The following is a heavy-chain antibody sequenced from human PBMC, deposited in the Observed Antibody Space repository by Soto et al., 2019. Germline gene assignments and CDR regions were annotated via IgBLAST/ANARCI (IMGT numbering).Heavy chain of an antibody. CDR1: GFTFSNYA. D-gene: IGHD3-10*01. CDR3: AKDSRVTMIRGLIIPPGY. Sequence: EVQLLESGGGLVQPGGSLTLSCVASGFTFSNYAMSWVRQAPGKGLEWVSAISGSDGSTYYADSVKGRFTISRDNSKNTLYLQMNSLRAEDTAVYYCAKDSRVTMIRGLIIPPGYWGQGTLVTVSS. CDR2: ISGSDGST. V-gene: IGHV3-23*01. J-gene: IGHJ4*02.